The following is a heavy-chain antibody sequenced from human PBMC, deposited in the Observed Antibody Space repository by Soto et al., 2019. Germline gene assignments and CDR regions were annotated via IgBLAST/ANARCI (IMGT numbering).Heavy chain of an antibody. J-gene: IGHJ4*02. V-gene: IGHV3-23*01. CDR1: VFTLRNYA. CDR2: ISANDVGT. D-gene: IGHD1-20*01. Sequence: GGSLRLSCEASVFTLRNYAMTWVRQAPGKGLEWVSLISANDVGTYYAESVKTRFTISTDQSRNTVYLQMESLRADDTAIYYCAKAKNDYNWDNRPPFDYWGQGTLVTVSS. CDR3: AKAKNDYNWDNRPPFDY.